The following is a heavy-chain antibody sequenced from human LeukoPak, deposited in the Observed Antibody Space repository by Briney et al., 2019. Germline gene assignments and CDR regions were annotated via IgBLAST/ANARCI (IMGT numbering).Heavy chain of an antibody. Sequence: PGGSLRLSCAASGFTFSSYWMSWVRQAPGKGLEWVANIKQDGSEKYYVDSVKGRFTISRDNSKNTLYLQMNSLRAEDTAVYYCARGGSGTYLYYFDDWGQRTLVTVSS. D-gene: IGHD3-10*01. J-gene: IGHJ4*02. CDR1: GFTFSSYW. V-gene: IGHV3-7*01. CDR2: IKQDGSEK. CDR3: ARGGSGTYLYYFDD.